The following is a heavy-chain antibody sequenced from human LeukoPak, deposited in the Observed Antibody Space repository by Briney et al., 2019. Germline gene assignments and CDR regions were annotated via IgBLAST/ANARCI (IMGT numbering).Heavy chain of an antibody. V-gene: IGHV3-48*03. Sequence: GGSLRLSCAASGFSLTTYEMNWVRQAPGKGLEWVSYISSSGDSIYYADSVKGRFTISRDNAKNSLYLQMNSLRAEDTAVYYCARGAYCGGDCYRSPVDYWGQGTLVTVSS. CDR1: GFSLTTYE. J-gene: IGHJ4*02. CDR3: ARGAYCGGDCYRSPVDY. CDR2: ISSSGDSI. D-gene: IGHD2-21*02.